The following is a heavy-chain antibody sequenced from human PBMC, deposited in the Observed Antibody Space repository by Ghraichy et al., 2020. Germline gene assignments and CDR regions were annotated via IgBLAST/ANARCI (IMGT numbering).Heavy chain of an antibody. CDR2: IYYSGST. D-gene: IGHD3-22*01. CDR3: AKVVVINGGWFDP. J-gene: IGHJ5*02. Sequence: SETLSLTCTVSGGSISSYYWSWIRQPPGKGLEWIGYIYYSGSTNYNPSLKSRVTISVDTSKNQFSLKLSSVTAADTAVYYCAKVVVINGGWFDPWGQGTLVTVSS. CDR1: GGSISSYY. V-gene: IGHV4-59*01.